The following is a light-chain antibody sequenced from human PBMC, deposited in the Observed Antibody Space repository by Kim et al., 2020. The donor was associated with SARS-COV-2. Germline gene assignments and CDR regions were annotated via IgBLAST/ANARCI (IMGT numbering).Light chain of an antibody. CDR2: TAS. Sequence: DIQLTQSPSSLSASVGDRITLTCRASQNINNFLNWYQQKPGKAPKVLICTASSLQRGVPSRFSGSGSGTHFTLTISSLQPEDFATYYCQQNMTLPLTFGPGTKVDIK. CDR3: QQNMTLPLT. V-gene: IGKV1-39*01. J-gene: IGKJ3*01. CDR1: QNINNF.